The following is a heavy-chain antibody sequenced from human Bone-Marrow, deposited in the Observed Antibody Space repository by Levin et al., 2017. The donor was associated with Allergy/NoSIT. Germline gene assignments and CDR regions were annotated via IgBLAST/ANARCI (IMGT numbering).Heavy chain of an antibody. Sequence: LSLTCAASGFPFSAYGMHWVRQAPGKGPEWVAVMSYDGSHKYYADSVTGRFSISRDNSKNTLYLQMNSLRVEDTALYYCAKDGYDSSGYYLDNWGQGTQVTVSS. V-gene: IGHV3-30*18. CDR3: AKDGYDSSGYYLDN. CDR2: MSYDGSHK. J-gene: IGHJ4*02. D-gene: IGHD3-22*01. CDR1: GFPFSAYG.